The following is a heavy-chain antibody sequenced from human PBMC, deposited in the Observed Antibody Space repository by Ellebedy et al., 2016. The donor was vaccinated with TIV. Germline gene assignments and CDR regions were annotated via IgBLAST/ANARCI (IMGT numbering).Heavy chain of an antibody. CDR3: ARESRMHLHVDP. Sequence: SETLSLTCTVSGDSISSNNYYWGWIRQPPGKGLEWIGSIYYSGTTYYNPSLKSRVTISVDTSKNQFSLKLSSVTAADTAVYYCARESRMHLHVDPWGQGTLVTVSS. J-gene: IGHJ5*02. CDR2: IYYSGTT. D-gene: IGHD2/OR15-2a*01. CDR1: GDSISSNNYY. V-gene: IGHV4-39*02.